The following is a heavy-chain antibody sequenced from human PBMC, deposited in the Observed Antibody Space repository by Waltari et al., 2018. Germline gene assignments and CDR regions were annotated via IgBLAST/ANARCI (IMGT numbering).Heavy chain of an antibody. CDR1: VGPFSISSYN. CDR3: ARLGGGGFWSVEY. D-gene: IGHD3-3*01. CDR2: IYYSGST. J-gene: IGHJ4*02. V-gene: IGHV4-39*06. Sequence: RLQLQGSAPGRGRPSAPLPPTCTSSVGPFSISSYNWAWYRQPPGKGLEWIGSIYYSGSTYYNPSLKSRVTISVDTSKNQFSLKLSSVTAADTAVYYCARLGGGGFWSVEYWGQGTLVTVSS.